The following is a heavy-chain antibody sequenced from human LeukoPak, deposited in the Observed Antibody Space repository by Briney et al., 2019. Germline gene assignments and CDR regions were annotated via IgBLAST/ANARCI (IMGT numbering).Heavy chain of an antibody. V-gene: IGHV5-10-1*01. Sequence: GESLRVSFKGSGYSFTTYWINWVRQMPGEGPEWMGRIHPSDSDTNYSPSFQGHVTFSTDKSISTAYLQWTSLKASDTAIYFCARHYYNDNTLLDFWGQGTLVTVSS. CDR2: IHPSDSDT. D-gene: IGHD3-22*01. CDR1: GYSFTTYW. J-gene: IGHJ4*02. CDR3: ARHYYNDNTLLDF.